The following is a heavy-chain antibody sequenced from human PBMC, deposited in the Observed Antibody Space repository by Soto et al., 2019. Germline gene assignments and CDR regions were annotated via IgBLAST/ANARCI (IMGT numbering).Heavy chain of an antibody. CDR2: IKSKTDGGTT. Sequence: GGSLRLSCAASGFTFSNAWMSWVRQAPGKGLEWVGRIKSKTDGGTTDYAAPVKGRFTISRDDSKNTLYLQMNSLKTEDTAVYYCTTSFRERQWLVRTSRDYWGQGTLVTVSS. CDR3: TTSFRERQWLVRTSRDY. J-gene: IGHJ4*02. D-gene: IGHD6-19*01. CDR1: GFTFSNAW. V-gene: IGHV3-15*01.